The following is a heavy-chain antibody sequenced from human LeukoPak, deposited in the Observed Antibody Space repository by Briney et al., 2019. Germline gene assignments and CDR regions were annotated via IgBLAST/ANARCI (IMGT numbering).Heavy chain of an antibody. CDR1: GGSISSGGYY. V-gene: IGHV4-61*08. CDR3: ARSKTHYYDSSGYPDY. D-gene: IGHD3-22*01. CDR2: IYYSGST. Sequence: SETLSLTCTDSGGSISSGGYYWSWIRQPPGKGLESIGDIYYSGSTNYNPSLKSRVTISVDTSKNQFSLKLSSVTAAYTAVYYCARSKTHYYDSSGYPDYWGQGTLVTVSS. J-gene: IGHJ4*02.